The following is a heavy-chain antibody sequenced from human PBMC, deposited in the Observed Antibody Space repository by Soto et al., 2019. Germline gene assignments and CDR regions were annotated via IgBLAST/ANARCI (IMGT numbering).Heavy chain of an antibody. V-gene: IGHV1-69*13. D-gene: IGHD3-22*01. CDR2: IIPIFATT. Sequence: GASVKVSCKASGGSFSGYGVSWVRQAPGQGLEWMGGIIPIFATTDYGQKFQDRVTFTVDESMRTVHMELSSLTSEDTAIYYCATYSMTEVVISPFDIWGQGTMVTVSS. J-gene: IGHJ3*02. CDR1: GGSFSGYG. CDR3: ATYSMTEVVISPFDI.